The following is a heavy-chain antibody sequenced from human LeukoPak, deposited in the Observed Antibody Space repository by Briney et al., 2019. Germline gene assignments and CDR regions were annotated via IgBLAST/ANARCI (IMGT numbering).Heavy chain of an antibody. V-gene: IGHV1-46*01. CDR3: ARDSPVVPAAIFYYYYGMDV. D-gene: IGHD2-2*01. CDR1: GYTFTSYY. CDR2: INPSGGST. Sequence: GPVKVSCKASGYTFTSYYMHWVRQAPGQGLEWMGIINPSGGSTSYAQKFQGRVTMTRDTSTSTVYMELSSLRSEDTAVYYCARDSPVVPAAIFYYYYGMDVWGQGTTVTVSS. J-gene: IGHJ6*02.